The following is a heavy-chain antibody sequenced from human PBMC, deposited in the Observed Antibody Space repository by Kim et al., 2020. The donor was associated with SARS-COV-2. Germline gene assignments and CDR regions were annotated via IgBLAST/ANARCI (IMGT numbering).Heavy chain of an antibody. CDR3: ATNSYDSSGYTPYYFDY. CDR2: ISYDGSNK. Sequence: GGSLRLSCAASGFTFSSYGMHWVRQAPGKGLEWVAVISYDGSNKYYADSVKGRFTISRDNSKNTLYLQMNSLRAEDTAVYYCATNSYDSSGYTPYYFDYWGQGTLVTVSS. J-gene: IGHJ4*02. V-gene: IGHV3-30*03. D-gene: IGHD3-22*01. CDR1: GFTFSSYG.